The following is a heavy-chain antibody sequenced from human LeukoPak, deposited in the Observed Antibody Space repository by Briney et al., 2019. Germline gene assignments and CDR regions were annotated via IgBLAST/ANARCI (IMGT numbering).Heavy chain of an antibody. CDR2: INPSGGST. CDR1: GYTFTSYY. J-gene: IGHJ4*02. D-gene: IGHD2-2*01. CDR3: ARDLGYCSSTSCYPAY. V-gene: IGHV1-46*01. Sequence: ASVKVSCKASGYTFTSYYMHWVRQAPGQGLEWMGIINPSGGSTSYAQKLQGRVTMTRDTSTSTVYMELSSLRSEDTAVYYCARDLGYCSSTSCYPAYWGQGTLVTVSS.